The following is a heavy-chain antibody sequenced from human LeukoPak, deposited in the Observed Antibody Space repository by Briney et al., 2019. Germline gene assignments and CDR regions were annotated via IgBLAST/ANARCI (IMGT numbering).Heavy chain of an antibody. CDR3: AKDCSSGSKLGAWYFDL. CDR1: GFTFSSYG. CDR2: IRYDGSNK. Sequence: PGGSLRLSCAASGFTFSSYGMHWVRQAPGKGLEWVAFIRYDGSNKYYADSVKGRFTISRDNSKNTLYLQMNSLRAEDTAVYYCAKDCSSGSKLGAWYFDLWGRGTLVTVSS. D-gene: IGHD6-19*01. V-gene: IGHV3-30*02. J-gene: IGHJ2*01.